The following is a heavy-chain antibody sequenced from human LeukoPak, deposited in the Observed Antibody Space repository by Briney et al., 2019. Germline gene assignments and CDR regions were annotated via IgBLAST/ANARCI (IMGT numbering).Heavy chain of an antibody. CDR1: GGSISSGDYY. J-gene: IGHJ4*02. D-gene: IGHD3-22*01. V-gene: IGHV4-30-4*08. CDR3: ARGRDHYDSSGYYFDY. CDR2: IYYSGST. Sequence: SENLSLTCTVSGGSISSGDYYWSWIRQPPGKDLECIGNIYYSGSTYYNRSLKSRVTISVDTSKNQFSLKLSSVTAADTAVYYCARGRDHYDSSGYYFDYWGQGTLVTVSS.